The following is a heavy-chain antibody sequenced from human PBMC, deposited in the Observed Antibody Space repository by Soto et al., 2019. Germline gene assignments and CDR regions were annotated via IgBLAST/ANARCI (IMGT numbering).Heavy chain of an antibody. CDR2: IYPCDSDT. Sequence: PGESLKISCKGSVYSFTSYWIGWVRQMPVKGLEWMGIIYPCDSDTRYSPSFQGQANISADKSISTAYLQWSSLKASDTAMYYCARHFTFYSSRVSTYYYYGMEVWGQGTTVTFSS. J-gene: IGHJ6*01. D-gene: IGHD6-13*01. V-gene: IGHV5-51*01. CDR1: VYSFTSYW. CDR3: ARHFTFYSSRVSTYYYYGMEV.